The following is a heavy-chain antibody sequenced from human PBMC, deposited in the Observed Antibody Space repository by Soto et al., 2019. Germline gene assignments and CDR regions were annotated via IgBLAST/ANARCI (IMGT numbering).Heavy chain of an antibody. D-gene: IGHD4-17*01. J-gene: IGHJ4*02. CDR1: GFSLTTSGVG. V-gene: IGHV2-5*02. CDR2: IYWDDDL. CDR3: ARTFYGDYGDPFDY. Sequence: QITLRESGPTLVKPTQTLTLTCNFSGFSLTTSGVGVGWVRQPPGKALEWLASIYWDDDLHYSPSLRSRLTVTKDTSNNQVVLTMTNMDPLDTATYYCARTFYGDYGDPFDYWGQGTLLTVSS.